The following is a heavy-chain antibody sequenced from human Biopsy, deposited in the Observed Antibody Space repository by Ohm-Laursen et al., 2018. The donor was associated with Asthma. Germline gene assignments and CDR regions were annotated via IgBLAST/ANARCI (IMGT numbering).Heavy chain of an antibody. CDR2: IWFDGSNK. CDR3: ATDRFAGYSTSWYRGFWFDP. J-gene: IGHJ5*02. V-gene: IGHV3-33*01. CDR1: GFTFSNSG. D-gene: IGHD6-13*01. Sequence: TLSLTCAASGFTFSNSGMHWVRQAPGKGLEWVAVIWFDGSNKYYVDSVRGRFTISRDNSKNTLYLQMNSLRAEDTAVYYCATDRFAGYSTSWYRGFWFDPWGQGTLVTVSS.